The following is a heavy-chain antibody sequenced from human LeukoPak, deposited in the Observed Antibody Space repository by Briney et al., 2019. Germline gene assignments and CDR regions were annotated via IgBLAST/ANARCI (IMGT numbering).Heavy chain of an antibody. CDR3: AKGGVVSAFGY. V-gene: IGHV3-23*01. D-gene: IGHD3-22*01. J-gene: IGHJ4*02. Sequence: GGSLRLSCAASGFSFGTYAMTWVRQAPGKGLECVSTVSGSGGNTYYTDSVKGRFTISRDNSKNTLFLQMSSLRAEDTALYYCAKGGVVSAFGYWGQGVLVTVSS. CDR1: GFSFGTYA. CDR2: VSGSGGNT.